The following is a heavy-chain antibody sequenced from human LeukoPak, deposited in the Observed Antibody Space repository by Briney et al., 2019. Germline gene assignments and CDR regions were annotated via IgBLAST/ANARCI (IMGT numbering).Heavy chain of an antibody. V-gene: IGHV3-30*02. CDR2: IRYDGSNK. CDR1: GFTFSSYG. Sequence: GGSLRLSCAASGFTFSSYGMHWVRQAPGKGLEWVAFIRYDGSNKYYADSVKGRFTISRDNSKNTLYLQMNSLRAEDTAVYYCAKDRHRSYSGSYFDYWGQGTLVTVSS. J-gene: IGHJ4*02. D-gene: IGHD1-26*01. CDR3: AKDRHRSYSGSYFDY.